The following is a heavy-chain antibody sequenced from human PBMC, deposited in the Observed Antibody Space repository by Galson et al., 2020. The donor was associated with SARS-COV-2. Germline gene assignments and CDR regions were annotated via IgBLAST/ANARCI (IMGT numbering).Heavy chain of an antibody. CDR3: ARDLFGGSYYYYYGMDG. J-gene: IGHJ6*02. CDR2: IYSGGTT. Sequence: GGSLRLSCVASGFTVSSNYLNWVRRAPGKGLEWVSIIYSGGTTYYADSVKGRFTISRDSSKNTVYLQMTSLRAEDTAVYYCARDLFGGSYYYYYGMDGWGQGTPVTVSS. D-gene: IGHD1-26*01. V-gene: IGHV3-53*01. CDR1: GFTVSSNY.